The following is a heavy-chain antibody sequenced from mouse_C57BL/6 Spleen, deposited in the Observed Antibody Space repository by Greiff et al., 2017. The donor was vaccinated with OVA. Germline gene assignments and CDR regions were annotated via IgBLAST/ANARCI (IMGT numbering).Heavy chain of an antibody. CDR1: GYAFSSSW. D-gene: IGHD2-4*01. Sequence: VQLQQSGPELVKPGASVKISCKASGYAFSSSWMNWVKQRPGKGLEWIGRIYPGDGDTNYNGKFKGKATLTADKSSSTAYMQLSSLTSEDSAVYFCAMNYDYDDFDVWGTGTTVTVSS. V-gene: IGHV1-82*01. CDR3: AMNYDYDDFDV. CDR2: IYPGDGDT. J-gene: IGHJ1*03.